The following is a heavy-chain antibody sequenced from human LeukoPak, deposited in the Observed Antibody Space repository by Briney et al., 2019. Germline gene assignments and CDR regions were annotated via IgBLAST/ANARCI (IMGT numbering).Heavy chain of an antibody. Sequence: SETLSLTCTVSGGSISSGGYYWSWIRQHPGKGLEWIGYIYYSGSTYYNPSLKSRVTISVDTSKNQFSLKLSSVTAADTAVYYCARRCSSGSHGPYFDYWGQGTLVTVSS. CDR1: GGSISSGGYY. D-gene: IGHD1-26*01. CDR2: IYYSGST. CDR3: ARRCSSGSHGPYFDY. J-gene: IGHJ4*02. V-gene: IGHV4-31*03.